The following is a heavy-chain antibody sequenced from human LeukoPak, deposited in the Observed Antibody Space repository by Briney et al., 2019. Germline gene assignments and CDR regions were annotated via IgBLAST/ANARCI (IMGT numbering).Heavy chain of an antibody. CDR1: GFAFSSYY. CDR3: AREGIDYTNYLNYFYMDV. Sequence: AGGCLRLSCAASGFAFSSYYMSWVRQGPGKGLEWVANIKRDGREKYYVDSVKGRFTISRDNAKKSLYLQMNSLRAEDTAVYYCAREGIDYTNYLNYFYMDVWGEGTTVTVSS. D-gene: IGHD4-11*01. CDR2: IKRDGREK. V-gene: IGHV3-7*01. J-gene: IGHJ6*03.